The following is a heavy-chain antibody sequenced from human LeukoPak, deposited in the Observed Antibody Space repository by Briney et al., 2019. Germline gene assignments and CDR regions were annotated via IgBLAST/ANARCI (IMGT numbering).Heavy chain of an antibody. J-gene: IGHJ5*02. CDR3: ARGRRPIAAAGTGNWFDP. CDR1: GYTFTGYY. D-gene: IGHD6-13*01. CDR2: INPNSGGT. V-gene: IGHV1-2*02. Sequence: ASVKVSCKASGYTFTGYYMHWVRQAPGQGLEWMGWINPNSGGTNYAQKFQGRVTMTRDTSISTAYMELSRLRSDDTAVDYCARGRRPIAAAGTGNWFDPWGQGTLVTVSS.